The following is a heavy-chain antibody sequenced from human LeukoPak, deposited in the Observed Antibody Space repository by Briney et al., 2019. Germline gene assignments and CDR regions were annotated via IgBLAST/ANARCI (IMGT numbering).Heavy chain of an antibody. J-gene: IGHJ4*02. CDR3: ARHSGGITMVRGVQFLDY. CDR1: GFTFSSYA. Sequence: GGSLRLSCAASGFTFSSYAMHWVRQAPGKGLEWVALISYDGSNKYYADSVKGRFTISRDNSKNTLYLQMNSLRTEDTAVYYCARHSGGITMVRGVQFLDYWGQGTLVTVSS. V-gene: IGHV3-30*04. D-gene: IGHD3-10*01. CDR2: ISYDGSNK.